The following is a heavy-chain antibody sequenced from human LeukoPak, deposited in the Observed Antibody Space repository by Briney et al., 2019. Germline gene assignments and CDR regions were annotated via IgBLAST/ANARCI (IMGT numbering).Heavy chain of an antibody. D-gene: IGHD6-19*01. CDR2: INPNSGGT. V-gene: IGHV1-2*02. Sequence: GASVKVCCKASGYTFTDYYMHWVRQAPGQGLEWMGWINPNSGGTKYAQKFQGRVIMTRETSISTAYMDLSSLRSDDTAVYYCARSEIPLAYYYWGQGTLVTVSS. CDR1: GYTFTDYY. CDR3: ARSEIPLAYYY. J-gene: IGHJ4*02.